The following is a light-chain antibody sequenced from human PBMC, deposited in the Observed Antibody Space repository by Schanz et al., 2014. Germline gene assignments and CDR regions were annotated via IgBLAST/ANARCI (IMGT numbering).Light chain of an antibody. V-gene: IGKV3-20*01. Sequence: EIVLTQSPGTLSLSPGERATLSCRASQSVSSSYLAWYQQKPGQAPRLLIYGASSRATGIPDRFSGSGSGTDFTLTISRLETEDFAVYYGQQYGSSPYTFGQGTKLEIK. CDR3: QQYGSSPYT. CDR1: QSVSSSY. CDR2: GAS. J-gene: IGKJ2*01.